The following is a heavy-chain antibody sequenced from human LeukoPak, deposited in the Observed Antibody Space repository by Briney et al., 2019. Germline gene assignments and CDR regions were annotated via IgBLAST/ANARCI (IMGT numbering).Heavy chain of an antibody. V-gene: IGHV3-30*18. CDR2: ISYDGSNK. CDR1: GFTFSSYG. J-gene: IGHJ4*02. D-gene: IGHD1-26*01. Sequence: GGSLRLSCAASGFTFSSYGMHWVRQAPGKGLEWVAVISYDGSNKYYADSVKGRFTISRGNSKNTLYLQMNSLRAEDTAVYYCAKSLEGATGGYWGQGTLVTVSS. CDR3: AKSLEGATGGY.